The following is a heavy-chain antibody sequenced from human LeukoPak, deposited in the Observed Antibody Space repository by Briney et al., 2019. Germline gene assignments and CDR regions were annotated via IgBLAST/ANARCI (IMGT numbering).Heavy chain of an antibody. CDR1: GFTFSSYT. CDR2: ISTSSSYI. Sequence: GGSLRLSCAASGFTFSSYTMNWVRQGPGKGLEWVSSISTSSSYIHYADSVKGRFTISRDNAKNSLFLQMNSLRAEDTAVYYCASDYGSGSYRFDYWGQGTLATVSS. D-gene: IGHD3-10*01. J-gene: IGHJ4*02. V-gene: IGHV3-21*04. CDR3: ASDYGSGSYRFDY.